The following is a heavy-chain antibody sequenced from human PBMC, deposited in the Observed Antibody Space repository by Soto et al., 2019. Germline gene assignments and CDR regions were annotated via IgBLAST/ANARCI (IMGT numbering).Heavy chain of an antibody. J-gene: IGHJ4*02. Sequence: EVQLVESGGGLVQPGGSLRLSCAASGFTFSNYWMHWVRQAPGKGLVWVSRINSDGSTTSHADSVKGRFTISRDNAKNTLYLQMNSLRAEDTAVYYCARLPGHSTGWTPFDFWGQGTQVTVSS. CDR3: ARLPGHSTGWTPFDF. V-gene: IGHV3-74*01. CDR2: INSDGSTT. D-gene: IGHD6-19*01. CDR1: GFTFSNYW.